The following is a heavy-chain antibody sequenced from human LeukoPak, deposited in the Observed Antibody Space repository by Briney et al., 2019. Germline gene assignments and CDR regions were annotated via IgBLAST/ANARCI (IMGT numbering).Heavy chain of an antibody. CDR3: AREALNMYYGMDV. V-gene: IGHV3-21*01. CDR1: GFTFSSYS. J-gene: IGHJ6*02. CDR2: ISSSSTYI. D-gene: IGHD1/OR15-1a*01. Sequence: GGSLRLSCAASGFTFSSYSMNWVRQAPGKGLEWVSSISSSSTYIYYADSARGRFTISRDNAKNSLSLQMNSLRAEDTAVYYCAREALNMYYGMDVWGQGTTVTVSS.